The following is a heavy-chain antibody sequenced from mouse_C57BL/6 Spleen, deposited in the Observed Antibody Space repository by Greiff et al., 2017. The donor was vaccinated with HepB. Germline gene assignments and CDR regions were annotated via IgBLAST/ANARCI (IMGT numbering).Heavy chain of an antibody. Sequence: GGGLVQPKGSLKLSCAASGFSFNTYAMNWVRQAPGKGLEWVASIRSKSNNYATYYADSVKDRFTITRDDSESMLYLQMNNLKTEDTAMYYCVRNYDGDYWGQGTTLTVSS. V-gene: IGHV10-1*01. J-gene: IGHJ2*01. CDR1: GFSFNTYA. CDR2: IRSKSNNYAT. D-gene: IGHD2-4*01. CDR3: VRNYDGDY.